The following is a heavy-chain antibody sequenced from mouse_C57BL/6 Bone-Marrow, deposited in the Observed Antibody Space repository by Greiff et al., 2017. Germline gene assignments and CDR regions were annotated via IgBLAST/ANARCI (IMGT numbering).Heavy chain of an antibody. CDR3: ARGAYYSNYLFAY. CDR2: IDPANGNT. J-gene: IGHJ3*01. V-gene: IGHV14-3*01. CDR1: GFNFKNTY. Sequence: EVKLVESVAELVRPGASVKLSCTASGFNFKNTYMHWVKQRPEQGLEWIGRIDPANGNTKYAPKFQGKATITADTSSNTAYLQLSSLTSEDTAIYYCARGAYYSNYLFAYWGQGTLVTVSA. D-gene: IGHD2-5*01.